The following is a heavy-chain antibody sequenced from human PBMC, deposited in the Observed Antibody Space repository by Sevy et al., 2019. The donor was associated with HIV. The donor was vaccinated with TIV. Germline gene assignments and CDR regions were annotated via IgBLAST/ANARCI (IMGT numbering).Heavy chain of an antibody. CDR2: ISSDGITK. CDR3: AGEEAPNRNRGYCIRDNFFYITFDP. CDR1: GFTFSDYA. V-gene: IGHV3-30-3*01. D-gene: IGHD2-15*01. J-gene: IGHJ5*02. Sequence: GGSLRLSCAASGFTFSDYAMHWVRQAPGKGLEWVSLISSDGITKYYADSVKGRFTISRDNSENSLYLQMNSLRPQDTDVYYWAGEEAPNRNRGYCIRDNFFYITFDPWGQGTLVTVSS.